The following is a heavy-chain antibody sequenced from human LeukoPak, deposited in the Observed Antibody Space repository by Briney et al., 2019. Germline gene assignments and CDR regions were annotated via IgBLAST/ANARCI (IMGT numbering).Heavy chain of an antibody. CDR3: ARATGSGSPRGVSYYYYGMDV. Sequence: GASVKVSCKASEHTFSNYDINWVRQAAGQGLEWEGWMNPNSGNTGYAQKFQGRVTMTRNTSIRTAYMELSSLTSEDTAVYYCARATGSGSPRGVSYYYYGMDVWGQGTTVTVSS. CDR1: EHTFSNYD. J-gene: IGHJ6*02. V-gene: IGHV1-8*01. CDR2: MNPNSGNT. D-gene: IGHD3-10*01.